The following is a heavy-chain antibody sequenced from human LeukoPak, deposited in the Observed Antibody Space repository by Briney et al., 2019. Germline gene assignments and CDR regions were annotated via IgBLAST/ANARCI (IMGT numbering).Heavy chain of an antibody. CDR3: ARDSSQGDYGMDV. Sequence: GGSLRLSCAASGFTVSSNYMSWVRQAPGKGLEWVAVISYDGSNKYYADSVKGRFTISRDNSKNTLYLQMNSLRAEDTAVYYCARDSSQGDYGMDVWGKGTTVTVSS. V-gene: IGHV3-30*03. CDR2: ISYDGSNK. CDR1: GFTVSSNY. J-gene: IGHJ6*04. D-gene: IGHD3-16*01.